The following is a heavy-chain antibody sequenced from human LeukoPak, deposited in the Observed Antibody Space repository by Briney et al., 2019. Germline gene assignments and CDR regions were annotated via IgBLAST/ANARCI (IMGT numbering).Heavy chain of an antibody. V-gene: IGHV3-43*02. CDR2: ISGDAGST. CDR1: GFTFDDYV. Sequence: GGSLRLSCAASGFTFDDYVMHWVRQAPGKGLEWGSLISGDAGSTHYAGSVKGRFTISRDNIKNSLYLQMNSLRTDDTALYYCAKGSVAGGTCYSGADYWGQGTLVTVSS. J-gene: IGHJ4*02. CDR3: AKGSVAGGTCYSGADY. D-gene: IGHD2-15*01.